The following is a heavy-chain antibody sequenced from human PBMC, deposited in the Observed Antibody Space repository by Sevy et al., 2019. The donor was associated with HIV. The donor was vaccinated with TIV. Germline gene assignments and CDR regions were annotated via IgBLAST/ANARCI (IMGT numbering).Heavy chain of an antibody. J-gene: IGHJ6*02. Sequence: GGSLRLSSVVSGITFSTSGMHWVRQAPGKGLEWVAVISYHGRDKFYADSVKGRSTISRDNSKTILYLQMISLRAEDTAVYYCAKDFTGYNGMDVWGQGTMVTVSS. CDR2: ISYHGRDK. CDR1: GITFSTSG. D-gene: IGHD3-9*01. CDR3: AKDFTGYNGMDV. V-gene: IGHV3-30*18.